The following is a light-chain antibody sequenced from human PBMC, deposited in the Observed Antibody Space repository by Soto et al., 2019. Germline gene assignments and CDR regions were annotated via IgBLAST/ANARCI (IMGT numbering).Light chain of an antibody. J-gene: IGKJ1*01. CDR3: QQYTIGET. V-gene: IGKV1-5*01. CDR1: QSISSW. Sequence: DIKMTQSPSTLSAYVGDRVTITCRASQSISSWLAWYQQKPGKAPKLLIYDASSLESGVPSRFSGSGSGTEFTLTISSLQPDDFATYYCQQYTIGETFGQGTKVDIK. CDR2: DAS.